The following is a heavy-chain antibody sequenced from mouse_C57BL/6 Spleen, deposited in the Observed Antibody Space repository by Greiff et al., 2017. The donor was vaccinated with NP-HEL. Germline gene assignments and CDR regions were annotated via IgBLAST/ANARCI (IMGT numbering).Heavy chain of an antibody. CDR1: GYTFTSYW. D-gene: IGHD2-3*01. V-gene: IGHV1-61*01. CDR2: IYPSDSET. J-gene: IGHJ4*01. Sequence: QVQLKQPGAELVRPGSSVKLSCKASGYTFTSYWMDWVKQRPGQGLEWIGNIYPSDSETHYNQKFKDKATLTVDKSSSTAYMQLSSLTSEDSAVYYCARSREDDGYYLYAMDYWGQGTSVTVSS. CDR3: ARSREDDGYYLYAMDY.